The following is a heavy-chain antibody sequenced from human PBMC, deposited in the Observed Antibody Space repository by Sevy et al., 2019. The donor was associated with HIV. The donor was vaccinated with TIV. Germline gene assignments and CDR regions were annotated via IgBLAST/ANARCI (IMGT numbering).Heavy chain of an antibody. Sequence: GGSLRLSCAAPGFTFSTYAMSWVRLAPEKGLEWVSAISIAGDNTYYADSVKGRFTISRDNSKNTVHLQMNGLRAEDTAIYYCAKEPDYWGRGTLVTVSS. J-gene: IGHJ4*02. CDR2: ISIAGDNT. CDR1: GFTFSTYA. CDR3: AKEPDY. V-gene: IGHV3-23*01.